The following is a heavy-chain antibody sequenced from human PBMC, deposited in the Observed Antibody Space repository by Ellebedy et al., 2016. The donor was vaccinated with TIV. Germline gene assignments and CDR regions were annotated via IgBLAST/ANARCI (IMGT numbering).Heavy chain of an antibody. CDR1: GGSISSSSYY. Sequence: MPSETLSLTCTVSGGSISSSSYYWGWIRQPPGKGLEWIGSIYYSGSTYYNPSLKSRVTISVDTSKNQFSLKLSSVTAADTAVYYCARDSRLYYYGSGSYPSHDNWFDPWGQGTLVTVSS. J-gene: IGHJ5*02. CDR3: ARDSRLYYYGSGSYPSHDNWFDP. V-gene: IGHV4-39*07. D-gene: IGHD3-10*01. CDR2: IYYSGST.